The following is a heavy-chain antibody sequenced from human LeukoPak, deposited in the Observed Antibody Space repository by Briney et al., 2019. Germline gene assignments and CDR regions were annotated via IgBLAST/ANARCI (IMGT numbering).Heavy chain of an antibody. D-gene: IGHD3-16*02. J-gene: IGHJ4*02. CDR1: GYTFTGYY. V-gene: IGHV1-2*02. Sequence: ASVRVSCKASGYTFTGYYIYWVRQAPGQGLEWMGWINPNSGDTNYAQKFQGRVTMTRDTSISTAYMELSRLTSDDTAVYYCARVSYDYVWGSYRFHKPFDYWGQGTLVTVSS. CDR2: INPNSGDT. CDR3: ARVSYDYVWGSYRFHKPFDY.